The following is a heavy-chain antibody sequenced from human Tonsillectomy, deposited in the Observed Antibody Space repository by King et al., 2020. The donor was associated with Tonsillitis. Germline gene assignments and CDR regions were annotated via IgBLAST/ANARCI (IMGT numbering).Heavy chain of an antibody. V-gene: IGHV4-39*01. J-gene: IGHJ4*02. Sequence: QLQESGPGLVKPSETLSLTCTVSGGSISSSSYYWGWIRQPPGKGLEWIGSIYYSGSTYYNPSLKSRVTISVDTSKNQFSLNLSPVTAADTAVYYCARQDAVAGSNFDYWGQGTLVTVSS. CDR1: GGSISSSSYY. CDR2: IYYSGST. D-gene: IGHD6-19*01. CDR3: ARQDAVAGSNFDY.